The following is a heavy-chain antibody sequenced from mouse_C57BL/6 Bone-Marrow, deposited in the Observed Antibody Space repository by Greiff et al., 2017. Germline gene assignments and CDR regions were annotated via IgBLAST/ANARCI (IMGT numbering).Heavy chain of an antibody. J-gene: IGHJ3*01. V-gene: IGHV1-81*01. CDR2: IYPRSGNT. CDR1: GYTFTSYG. CDR3: ARGIAYYYGSSYSIYYGNYGCAY. D-gene: IGHD1-1*01. Sequence: VQLQQSGAELARPGASVKLSCKASGYTFTSYGISWVKQRTGQGLEWIGEIYPRSGNTYYNEKFKGKATLTADKSSSTAYMELRSLTSEDSAVYFCARGIAYYYGSSYSIYYGNYGCAYWGQGTLVTVSA.